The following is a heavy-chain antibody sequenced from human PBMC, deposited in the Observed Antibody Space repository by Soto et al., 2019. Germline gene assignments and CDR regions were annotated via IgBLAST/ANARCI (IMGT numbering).Heavy chain of an antibody. J-gene: IGHJ4*02. V-gene: IGHV3-30*03. CDR3: ARMSSSVSPGC. CDR1: GFTFSSYG. CDR2: ISYDGSNK. D-gene: IGHD2-2*01. Sequence: GGSLRLSCAASGFTFSSYGMHGVRQAPGKGLEWVAVISYDGSNKYYAGSVKGRFTISRDNAQNSLYLQMNSLRAEDTAIYYCARMSSSVSPGCWGQGTVVTVSS.